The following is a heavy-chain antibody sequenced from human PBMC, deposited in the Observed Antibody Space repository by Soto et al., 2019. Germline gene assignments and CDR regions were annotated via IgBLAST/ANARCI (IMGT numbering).Heavy chain of an antibody. Sequence: GGSLRLSDAASGFTFSSYSMNWVRQAPGKGLEWVSYISTSSSTIYYADSVKGRFTISRDNAKNSLYLQMNSLRAEDTAVYYCARHPERIAQIGWFDPWGQGTLVTVSS. J-gene: IGHJ5*02. CDR2: ISTSSSTI. D-gene: IGHD6-13*01. CDR1: GFTFSSYS. CDR3: ARHPERIAQIGWFDP. V-gene: IGHV3-48*01.